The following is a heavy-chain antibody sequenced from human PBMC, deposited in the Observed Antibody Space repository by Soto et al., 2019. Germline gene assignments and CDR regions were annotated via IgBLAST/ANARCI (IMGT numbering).Heavy chain of an antibody. Sequence: QVQLVQSGAEMKKPGSWVKVSCKTSGGAFSNFAVSWVRQAPGQGLEWVGGITPILGTPSYAQKFQGRVTITADVSTTSAYMEITSLTSEDTALYYCVRGGSGSRGDYWGQGTLVTVSS. V-gene: IGHV1-69*01. D-gene: IGHD3-10*01. CDR2: ITPILGTP. J-gene: IGHJ4*02. CDR1: GGAFSNFA. CDR3: VRGGSGSRGDY.